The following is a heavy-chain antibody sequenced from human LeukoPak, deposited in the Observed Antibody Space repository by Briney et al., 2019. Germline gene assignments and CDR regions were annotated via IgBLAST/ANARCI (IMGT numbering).Heavy chain of an antibody. CDR3: ARALTYDSSGYYPYYYYYYMDV. D-gene: IGHD3-22*01. V-gene: IGHV4-61*01. Sequence: SETLSLTCTVSGGSISSGSYYWSWIRQPPGKGLEWIGYIYYSGSTNYNPSLKSRVTISVDTSKNQFSLKLSSVTAADTAVYYCARALTYDSSGYYPYYYYYYMDVWGKGTTVTVSS. J-gene: IGHJ6*03. CDR2: IYYSGST. CDR1: GGSISSGSYY.